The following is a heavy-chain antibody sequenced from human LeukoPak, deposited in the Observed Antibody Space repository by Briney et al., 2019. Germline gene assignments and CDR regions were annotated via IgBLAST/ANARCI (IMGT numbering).Heavy chain of an antibody. CDR1: GYTFTSYG. CDR2: ISAYNGNT. Sequence: ASVKVSCKASGYTFTSYGISWVRQAPGQGLEWMGWISAYNGNTNYAQKLRGRVTMTTDTSTSTAYMELRSLRSDDTAVYYCARDGDSGWFTAKYYYYYYGMDVWGQGTTVTVSS. D-gene: IGHD6-19*01. J-gene: IGHJ6*02. CDR3: ARDGDSGWFTAKYYYYYYGMDV. V-gene: IGHV1-18*01.